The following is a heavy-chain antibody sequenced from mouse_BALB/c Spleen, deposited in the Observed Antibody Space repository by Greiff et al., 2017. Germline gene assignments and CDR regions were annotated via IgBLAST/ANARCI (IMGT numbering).Heavy chain of an antibody. J-gene: IGHJ2*01. D-gene: IGHD1-1*01. CDR1: GFNIKDYY. Sequence: VQLQQSGAELVRPGALVKLSCKASGFNIKDYYMHWVKQRPEQGLEWIGWIDPENGNTIYDPKFQGKASITADTSSNTAYLQLSSLTSEDTAVYYCARRGLRAFDYWGQGTTLTVSS. V-gene: IGHV14-1*02. CDR2: IDPENGNT. CDR3: ARRGLRAFDY.